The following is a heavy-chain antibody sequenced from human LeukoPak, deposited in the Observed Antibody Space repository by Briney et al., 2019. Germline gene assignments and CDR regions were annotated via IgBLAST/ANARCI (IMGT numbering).Heavy chain of an antibody. J-gene: IGHJ4*02. D-gene: IGHD6-13*01. CDR2: FYTSGST. Sequence: SETLSLTCTVSGGSISSYYWSWIRQPAGKGLEWIGRFYTSGSTNHNPSLKSRVTMSVDTSKNQFSLKLSSVTAADTAVYYCAREGYSSRWPYFDYWGQGTLVTVSS. CDR1: GGSISSYY. CDR3: AREGYSSRWPYFDY. V-gene: IGHV4-4*07.